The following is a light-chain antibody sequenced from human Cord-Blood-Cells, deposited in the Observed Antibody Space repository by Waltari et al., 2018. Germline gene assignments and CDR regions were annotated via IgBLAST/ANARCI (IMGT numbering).Light chain of an antibody. CDR3: QAWDSSSVV. CDR1: KLGDKY. CDR2: QDS. J-gene: IGLJ2*01. V-gene: IGLV3-1*01. Sequence: PGQTASITCSGDKLGDKYACWYQQKPGQSPVLVIYQDSKRPSGIPERFSGSNSGNTATLTISGTQAMDEADYYCQAWDSSSVVFGGGTKLTVL.